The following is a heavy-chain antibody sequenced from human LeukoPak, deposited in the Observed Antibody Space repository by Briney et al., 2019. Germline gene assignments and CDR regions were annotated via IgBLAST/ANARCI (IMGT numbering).Heavy chain of an antibody. Sequence: ASVKVSCKASGYTFTGYKMHWVRQAPGQGLEWMGWISPNSGGANYAQNFQGRVTLTRGTSISTAYMELTSLRSDDTAVYYCAIVGEALDYWGQGTLVTVSS. D-gene: IGHD4-17*01. CDR1: GYTFTGYK. CDR2: ISPNSGGA. J-gene: IGHJ4*02. V-gene: IGHV1-2*02. CDR3: AIVGEALDY.